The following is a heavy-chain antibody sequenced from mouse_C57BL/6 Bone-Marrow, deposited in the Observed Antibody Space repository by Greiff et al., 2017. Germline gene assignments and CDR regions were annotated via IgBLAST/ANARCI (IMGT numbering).Heavy chain of an antibody. CDR1: GYTFTSYG. D-gene: IGHD2-2*01. V-gene: IGHV1-81*01. Sequence: VQLQQSGAELARPGASVKLSCKASGYTFTSYGISWVKQRTGQGLEWIGEIYPRSGNTYYNEKFKGKATLTTDKSSSTAYMELRRLTSEYSAVYFCARPLYYAYDGPDFDYWGQGTTLTVSS. CDR2: IYPRSGNT. CDR3: ARPLYYAYDGPDFDY. J-gene: IGHJ2*01.